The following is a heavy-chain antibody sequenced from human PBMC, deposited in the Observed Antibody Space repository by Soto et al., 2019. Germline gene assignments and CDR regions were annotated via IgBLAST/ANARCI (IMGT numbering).Heavy chain of an antibody. CDR1: GDIFTSYG. V-gene: IGHV1-18*01. CDR3: ARDQEGITMIVGGT. J-gene: IGHJ5*02. Sequence: QVQLVQSGAEVKKPGASVKVSCKASGDIFTSYGISWVRQAPGQGLEWMGWISAYNGNTNYAQKFQGRVTMTRDTSTSTAYMELRSLRSDDTAVYYCARDQEGITMIVGGTWGQGTLVTVS. D-gene: IGHD3-22*01. CDR2: ISAYNGNT.